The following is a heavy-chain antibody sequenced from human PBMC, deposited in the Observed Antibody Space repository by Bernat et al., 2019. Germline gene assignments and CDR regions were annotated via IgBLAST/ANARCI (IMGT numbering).Heavy chain of an antibody. D-gene: IGHD3-9*01. CDR1: GSSSISYG. Sequence: QVQLVESGGGVVQLGSSLSSSFAAPGSSSISYGMHWFRKAPGKGREWVAVLSFAGSDKFYADSVRGRFTISRDNSKNTLYLQMNSLRAEDTAVYYCAKDYEILTGYYGFDYWGQGTLVTVSS. V-gene: IGHV3-30*18. CDR2: LSFAGSDK. J-gene: IGHJ4*02. CDR3: AKDYEILTGYYGFDY.